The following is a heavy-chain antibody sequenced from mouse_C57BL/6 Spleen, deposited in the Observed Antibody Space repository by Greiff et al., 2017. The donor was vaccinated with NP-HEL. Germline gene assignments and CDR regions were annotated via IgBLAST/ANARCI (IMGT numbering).Heavy chain of an antibody. D-gene: IGHD1-1*01. J-gene: IGHJ1*03. CDR2: IYPGSGNT. CDR3: AVITTVVAHWYFDV. Sequence: VQLQQSGAELVRPGASVKLSCKASGYTFTDYYINWVKQRPGQGLEWIARIYPGSGNTYYNEKFKDKATLTAEKSSSTAYMQLSSLTSEDSAVYFCAVITTVVAHWYFDVWGTGTTVTVSS. CDR1: GYTFTDYY. V-gene: IGHV1-76*01.